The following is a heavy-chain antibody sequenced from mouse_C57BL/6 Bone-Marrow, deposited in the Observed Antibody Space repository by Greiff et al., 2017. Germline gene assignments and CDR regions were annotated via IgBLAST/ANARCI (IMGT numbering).Heavy chain of an antibody. CDR1: GYTFTSYW. V-gene: IGHV1-7*01. CDR2: INPSSGYT. D-gene: IGHD2-3*01. J-gene: IGHJ2*01. CDR3: AREGYDGYYPY. Sequence: QVQLQQPGAELAKPGASVKLSCKASGYTFTSYWMHWVKQRPGQGLEWIGYINPSSGYTKYNQKFKDKATLTVDKSSSTAYMQLSSLTYEDSAVYYCAREGYDGYYPYWGQGTTLTVSS.